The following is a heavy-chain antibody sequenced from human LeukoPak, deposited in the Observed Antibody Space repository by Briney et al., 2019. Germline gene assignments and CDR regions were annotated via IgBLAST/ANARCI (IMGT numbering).Heavy chain of an antibody. Sequence: PGGSLRLSCEASGFTFSNYWMHWVRQTPGKGLVWVSRINTDGSGISYEDSVEGRLTISRDNAKNTLYLQMNSLRAEDSAFYYCARTNLASRLDVWGKGTTVTVSS. J-gene: IGHJ6*04. CDR2: INTDGSGI. CDR1: GFTFSNYW. D-gene: IGHD6-6*01. CDR3: ARTNLASRLDV. V-gene: IGHV3-74*01.